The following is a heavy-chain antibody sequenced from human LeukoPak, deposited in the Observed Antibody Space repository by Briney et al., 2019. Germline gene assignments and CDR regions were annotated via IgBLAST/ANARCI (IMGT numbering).Heavy chain of an antibody. D-gene: IGHD3-3*01. CDR3: ARGPYYDFWSGYSEYGMDV. V-gene: IGHV4-34*01. CDR1: GGSFSGYY. J-gene: IGHJ6*02. CDR2: INHSGST. Sequence: NPSETLSLTCAVNGGSFSGYYWSWIRQPPGKGLEWIGEINHSGSTNYNPSLKSRVTISVDTSKNQFSLKLSSVTAADTAVYYCARGPYYDFWSGYSEYGMDVWGQGTTVTVSS.